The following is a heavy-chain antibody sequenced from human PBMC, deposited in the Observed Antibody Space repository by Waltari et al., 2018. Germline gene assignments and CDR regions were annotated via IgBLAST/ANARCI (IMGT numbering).Heavy chain of an antibody. Sequence: QVQLQESGPRLVKPSETLSLTCNVSGDSISGSRNYWAWLRQPPGKNLQWIGSIYYSGTTYYNPSLKGRFAISVDTSRNQFSLNVNSVTAADTGIYYCARQLRFVDWIPRYFDSWGRGTLATVSS. D-gene: IGHD3-3*01. CDR3: ARQLRFVDWIPRYFDS. CDR1: GDSISGSRNY. CDR2: IYYSGTT. J-gene: IGHJ4*02. V-gene: IGHV4-39*01.